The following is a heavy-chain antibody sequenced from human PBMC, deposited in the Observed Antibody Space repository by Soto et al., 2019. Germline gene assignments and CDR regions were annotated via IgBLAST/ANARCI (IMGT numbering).Heavy chain of an antibody. J-gene: IGHJ6*02. CDR1: GGSISSGGYY. D-gene: IGHD3-10*01. Sequence: QVQLQESGPGLVKPSQTLSLTCTVSGGSISSGGYYWSWIRQHPGKGLEWIGYMYYSGSTYYNPSLKSRVTISVDKSKNQFSLKLSSVTAADTAVYYCARDHRGVRGWDGMDVWGQGTTVTVSS. CDR2: MYYSGST. V-gene: IGHV4-31*03. CDR3: ARDHRGVRGWDGMDV.